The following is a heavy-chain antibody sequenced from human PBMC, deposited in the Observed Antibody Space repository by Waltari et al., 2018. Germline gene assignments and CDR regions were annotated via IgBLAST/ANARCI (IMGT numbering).Heavy chain of an antibody. CDR2: ISNDGTDK. D-gene: IGHD2-15*01. Sequence: QVQLVESGGGVVQPGKSLRLSCAASDLVFKIFTVHWVRQAPGKGLEWGALISNDGTDKKYADSVWGRFTISRDSSAKTVYLRMDSLRPDDTALYFCAGDDPRWYPDAFDFWGQGTVVTVSS. V-gene: IGHV3-30*01. CDR3: AGDDPRWYPDAFDF. CDR1: DLVFKIFT. J-gene: IGHJ3*01.